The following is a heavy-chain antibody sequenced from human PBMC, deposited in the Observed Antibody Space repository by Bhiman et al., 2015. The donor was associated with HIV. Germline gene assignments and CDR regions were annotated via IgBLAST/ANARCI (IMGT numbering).Heavy chain of an antibody. CDR3: AKDLGESENEEWASDYYDFGSDYPGQDPRGVVGTFDI. J-gene: IGHJ3*02. D-gene: IGHD3-3*01. CDR1: GFTFSSFG. CDR2: ISYDGNNK. Sequence: QVQLVESGGGVVQPGRSLRLSCAASGFTFSSFGMHWVRQAPGKGLEWVAVISYDGNNKYYADSAKGRFTISRENSKNTLYLQMNSLRAEDTAVYYCAKDLGESENEEWASDYYDFGSDYPGQDPRGVVGTFDIWGHGTMVTVSS. V-gene: IGHV3-30*18.